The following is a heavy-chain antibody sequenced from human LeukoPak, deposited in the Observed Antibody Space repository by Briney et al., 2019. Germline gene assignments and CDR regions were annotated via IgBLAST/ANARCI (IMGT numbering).Heavy chain of an antibody. J-gene: IGHJ4*02. CDR1: GFTFSSNY. D-gene: IGHD3-22*01. V-gene: IGHV3-53*01. CDR3: ARVAGLYYDSGGYYEYYFDY. CDR2: IYSGGST. Sequence: PGGSLRLSCAASGFTFSSNYMSWVRQAPGKGLEWLSIIYSGGSTYYADSVKGRFGISRDNSKNTLYLEMNSLRAEDTAVYYCARVAGLYYDSGGYYEYYFDYWGQGSLVTVSS.